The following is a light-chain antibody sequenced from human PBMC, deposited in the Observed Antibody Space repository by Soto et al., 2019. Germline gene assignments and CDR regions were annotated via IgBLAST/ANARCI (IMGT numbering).Light chain of an antibody. V-gene: IGKV1-16*01. J-gene: IGKJ1*01. Sequence: DIQMTQSPSSLYASVGDRVTITCRASQGVRNYLAWFQQQPGKAPKSLIYASTRLQSGVPSRFSGSASGTNFTLTIASLQPEDFATYYCQQYDTYPRTFDQGTKVEIK. CDR3: QQYDTYPRT. CDR2: AST. CDR1: QGVRNY.